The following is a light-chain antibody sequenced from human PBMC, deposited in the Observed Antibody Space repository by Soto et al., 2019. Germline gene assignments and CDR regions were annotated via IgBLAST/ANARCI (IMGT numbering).Light chain of an antibody. J-gene: IGKJ1*01. V-gene: IGKV3-20*01. CDR3: QQYNNWPTWT. CDR2: GAS. CDR1: QSVSSSY. Sequence: ESVLTQSPDTMPLSPGQRATLSSRAIQSVSSSYLAWYQQKPGQAPRLLIYGASSRATGIPDRLSGSGSGTEFTLTISSLQSEDFAVYYCQQYNNWPTWTFGQGTKVDI.